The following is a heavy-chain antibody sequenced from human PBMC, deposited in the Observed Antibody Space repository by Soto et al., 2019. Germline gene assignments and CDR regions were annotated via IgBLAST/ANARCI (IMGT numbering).Heavy chain of an antibody. V-gene: IGHV3-33*01. CDR3: ARAVGPFDY. CDR2: IWYDGSNK. J-gene: IGHJ4*02. CDR1: GFIFSTYG. Sequence: GGSLRLSCAASGFIFSTYGMHWVRQTPGKGLEWVAVIWYDGSNKYYADSVRGRFTISRDNSKNMLYLQMDSLRAEDTAMYYCARAVGPFDYWGQGTLVTVSS. D-gene: IGHD1-26*01.